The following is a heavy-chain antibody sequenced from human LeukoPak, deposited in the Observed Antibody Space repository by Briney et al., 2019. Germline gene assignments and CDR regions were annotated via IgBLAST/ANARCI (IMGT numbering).Heavy chain of an antibody. Sequence: GGSLRLSCAASGFTFSSSAMNWVRQAPGKGLEWVSAITGSGDSTHYADSVKGRFTISRDNSKNTLYLQMNSLRAEDTAVYYCAKDSRGYPDYYYYMDVWGKGTTVTVSS. D-gene: IGHD5-18*01. CDR2: ITGSGDST. V-gene: IGHV3-23*01. CDR1: GFTFSSSA. CDR3: AKDSRGYPDYYYYMDV. J-gene: IGHJ6*03.